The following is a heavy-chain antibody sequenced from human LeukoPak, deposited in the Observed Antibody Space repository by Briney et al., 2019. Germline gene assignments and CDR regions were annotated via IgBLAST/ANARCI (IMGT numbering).Heavy chain of an antibody. V-gene: IGHV4-59*12. CDR1: GGSISSYY. J-gene: IGHJ4*02. D-gene: IGHD3-16*02. Sequence: SETLSLTCTVSGGSISSYYWSWIRQPPGKGLEWIGYIYYSGSTNYNPSLKSRVTISVDTSKNQFSLKLSSVTAADTAVYYCARGATFGGVIVRLFDYWGQGTLVTVSS. CDR2: IYYSGST. CDR3: ARGATFGGVIVRLFDY.